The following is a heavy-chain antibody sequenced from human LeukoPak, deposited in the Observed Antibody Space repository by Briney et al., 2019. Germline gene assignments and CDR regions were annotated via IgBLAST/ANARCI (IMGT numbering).Heavy chain of an antibody. CDR3: VRGRYCSSANCYDYFDP. J-gene: IGHJ5*02. Sequence: SETLSLTCGVYGGSFGGYHWNWIRQPPGKRLEWIGDITYGGTTNYNPSLRRRVTMSVDTSKKQFSLHLTSVTAADTAVYYCVRGRYCSSANCYDYFDPWGPGTHVSVSS. D-gene: IGHD2-2*01. CDR2: ITYGGTT. CDR1: GGSFGGYH. V-gene: IGHV4-34*01.